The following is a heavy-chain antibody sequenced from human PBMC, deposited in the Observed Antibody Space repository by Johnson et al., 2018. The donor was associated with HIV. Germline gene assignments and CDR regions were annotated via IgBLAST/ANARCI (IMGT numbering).Heavy chain of an antibody. Sequence: QVQLVESGGGVVQPGRSLRLSCAASGFTFSSYAMHWVRQAPGKGLEWVAVIWYDGSNKYYADSVKGRFTISRDNSKNTLYLQMNSLRAEDTAVYYCARDPDDYGGRDAFDIWGQGTMVTVSS. CDR1: GFTFSSYA. CDR2: IWYDGSNK. J-gene: IGHJ3*02. CDR3: ARDPDDYGGRDAFDI. D-gene: IGHD4-23*01. V-gene: IGHV3-30*04.